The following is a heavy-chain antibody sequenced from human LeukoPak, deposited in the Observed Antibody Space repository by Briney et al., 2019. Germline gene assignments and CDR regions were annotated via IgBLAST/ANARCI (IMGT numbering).Heavy chain of an antibody. CDR1: GFTFSSYG. Sequence: PGGSLRLSCAASGFTFSSYGMHWVRQAPGKGLEWVAFIRDDGKDIYYVDSVKGRFTISRDNSKNTMYLQMNSQRVECTAGYYCAREGRYGTSGLSAFDIGGQGTMLT. CDR2: IRDDGKDI. V-gene: IGHV3-30*02. CDR3: AREGRYGTSGLSAFDI. D-gene: IGHD3-22*01. J-gene: IGHJ3*02.